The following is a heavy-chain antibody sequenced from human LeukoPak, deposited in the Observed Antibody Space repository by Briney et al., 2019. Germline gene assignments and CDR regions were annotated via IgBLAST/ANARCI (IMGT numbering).Heavy chain of an antibody. V-gene: IGHV4-59*01. J-gene: IGHJ6*03. CDR1: GGSFSGYY. CDR2: IYYSGST. D-gene: IGHD3-16*01. Sequence: SETLSLTCAVYGGSFSGYYWSWIRQPPGKGLEWIGYIYYSGSTNYNPSLKSRVTISVDTSKNQFSLKLSSVTAADTAVYYCARGSGGYYYYYMDVWGKGTTVTVSS. CDR3: ARGSGGYYYYYMDV.